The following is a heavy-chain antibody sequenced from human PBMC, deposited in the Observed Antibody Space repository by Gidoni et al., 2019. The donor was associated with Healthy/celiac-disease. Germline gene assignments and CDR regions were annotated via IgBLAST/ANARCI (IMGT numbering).Heavy chain of an antibody. J-gene: IGHJ5*02. V-gene: IGHV4-39*01. CDR2: IYYSGST. Sequence: QLQLQESGPGLVKPSETLSLTCTVSGGSISSRSYYWGWIRQPPGKGLEWIGSIYYSGSTYYNPSLKSRVTISVDTSKNQFSLKLSSVTAADTAVYYCASARDGYKASHKGLNWFDPWGQGTLVTVSS. D-gene: IGHD5-12*01. CDR1: GGSISSRSYY. CDR3: ASARDGYKASHKGLNWFDP.